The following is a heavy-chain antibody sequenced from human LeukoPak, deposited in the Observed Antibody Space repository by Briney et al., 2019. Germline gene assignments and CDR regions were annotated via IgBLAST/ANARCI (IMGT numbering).Heavy chain of an antibody. CDR2: IKEAGSEK. J-gene: IGHJ4*02. CDR3: ARGGGMRSWYDFDY. CDR1: GFTFSNYW. V-gene: IGHV3-7*04. D-gene: IGHD6-13*01. Sequence: GGSLRLSRAASGFTFSNYWMSWVRQAPGKGLEFMANIKEAGSEKYYVDSVKGRFTISRDNDKNSVHLQMNSLRAEDTAVYYCARGGGMRSWYDFDYWGQGTLVTVSS.